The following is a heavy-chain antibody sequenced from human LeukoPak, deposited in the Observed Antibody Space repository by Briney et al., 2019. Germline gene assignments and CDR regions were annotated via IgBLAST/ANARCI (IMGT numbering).Heavy chain of an antibody. CDR2: IYYSGST. J-gene: IGHJ5*02. D-gene: IGHD5-12*01. Sequence: SETLSLTCTVSGGSISSSSYYWGWIRQPPGKGLEWIGSIYYSGSTYYNPSLKSRVTISVDTSKNQFSLKLSSVTAADTAVYYCASSYNGGYDLLGGGLFRWFDPWGQGTLVTVSS. CDR3: ASSYNGGYDLLGGGLFRWFDP. CDR1: GGSISSSSYY. V-gene: IGHV4-39*07.